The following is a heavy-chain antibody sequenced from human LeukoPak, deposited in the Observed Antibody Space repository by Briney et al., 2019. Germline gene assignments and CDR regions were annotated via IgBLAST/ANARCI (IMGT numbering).Heavy chain of an antibody. CDR2: IYTTGST. Sequence: SQTLSLTCTVSGASVSRGTFYWSWIRQPAGKGLEWIGRIYTTGSTNYNPSLSNRIAISVDTSNNHFSLKLSSVTAADTALYLCAREAGIAVSGAFYYYMDVWGEGTTVTVSS. D-gene: IGHD6-19*01. CDR3: AREAGIAVSGAFYYYMDV. J-gene: IGHJ6*03. V-gene: IGHV4-61*02. CDR1: GASVSRGTFY.